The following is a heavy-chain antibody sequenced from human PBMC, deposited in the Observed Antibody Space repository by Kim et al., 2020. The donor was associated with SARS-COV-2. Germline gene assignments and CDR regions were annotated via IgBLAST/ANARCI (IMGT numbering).Heavy chain of an antibody. CDR3: ARAGDCSSWFVRVGDPNAYFQH. V-gene: IGHV4-34*12. J-gene: IGHJ1*01. D-gene: IGHD6-13*01. Sequence: SETLSLTCAVYGGSFSGYYWSWIRQPPGKGLEWIGEIIHSGSTNYNPSLKSRVTISVDTSKNQCSLKLSSVTAADTAVDYCARAGDCSSWFVRVGDPNAYFQHWGQGTLVTVSS. CDR2: IIHSGST. CDR1: GGSFSGYY.